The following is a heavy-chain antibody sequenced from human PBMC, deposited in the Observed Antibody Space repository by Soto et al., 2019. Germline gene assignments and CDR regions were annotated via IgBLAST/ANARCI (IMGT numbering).Heavy chain of an antibody. J-gene: IGHJ3*02. CDR2: IRSKAYGGTT. D-gene: IGHD6-19*01. CDR1: GFTFGDYA. V-gene: IGHV3-49*04. Sequence: GGSLRLSCTASGFTFGDYAMSWVRQAPGKGLEWVGFIRSKAYGGTTEYAASVKGRFTISRDDSKSIAYLQMNSLKTEDTAVYYCTRGHRDSCGWTGAFDIWGQGTLVTVSS. CDR3: TRGHRDSCGWTGAFDI.